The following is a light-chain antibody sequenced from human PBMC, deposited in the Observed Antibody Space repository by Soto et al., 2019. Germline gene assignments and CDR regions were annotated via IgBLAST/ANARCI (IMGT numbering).Light chain of an antibody. CDR2: EVS. CDR1: SSDVGGYNY. V-gene: IGLV2-8*01. Sequence: QSVLTQPPSASGSPGQSVTISCTGTSSDVGGYNYVSWYQQHPGKAPKLMIYEVSKRPSGVPDRFSGSKSGNTASLTVSGLQAEDEDDYYCSSYAGSNNYVLGTGTKVTVL. CDR3: SSYAGSNNYV. J-gene: IGLJ1*01.